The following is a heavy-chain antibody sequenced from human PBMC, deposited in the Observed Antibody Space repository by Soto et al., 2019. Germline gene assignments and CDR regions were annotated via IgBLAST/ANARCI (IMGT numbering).Heavy chain of an antibody. Sequence: QVQLVESGGGVVQPGKPLRLSCAVSGFTLSSYGIHWVRQAPGKGLEWVAFMSYDGNKKSYADSVKGRFTISRDNSKNTLYLQMDSLRAEDTAMYYCAKGLSVIQEWIIDGHWGQGTQVTVSS. V-gene: IGHV3-30*18. CDR2: MSYDGNKK. J-gene: IGHJ4*02. D-gene: IGHD5-18*01. CDR3: AKGLSVIQEWIIDGH. CDR1: GFTLSSYG.